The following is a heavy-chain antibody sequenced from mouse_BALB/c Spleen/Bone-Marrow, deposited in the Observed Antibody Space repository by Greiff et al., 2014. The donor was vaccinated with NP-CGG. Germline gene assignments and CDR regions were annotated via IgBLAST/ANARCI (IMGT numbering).Heavy chain of an antibody. CDR1: GYTFTNYN. CDR2: IDPYSGGS. D-gene: IGHD1-1*01. Sequence: VHVKQSGPELVKPGASVKVSCKASGYTFTNYNMYWVKQSHGKSLEWIGYIDPYSGGSRYNQSFKGKATLTVDKSSSTAYMHLNSLTSEDSAVYYCARRVYYDYYPMDYWGQGTSVTVSS. CDR3: ARRVYYDYYPMDY. J-gene: IGHJ4*01. V-gene: IGHV1S135*01.